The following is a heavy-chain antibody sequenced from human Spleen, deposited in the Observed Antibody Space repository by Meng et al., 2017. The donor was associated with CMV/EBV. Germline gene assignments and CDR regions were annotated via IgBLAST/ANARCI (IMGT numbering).Heavy chain of an antibody. CDR3: ARDNDWGPDY. CDR1: GYRFTDHY. Sequence: ASVKVSCKASGYRFTDHYFHWVRQAPGQGPEWMGWIYPNSGGTHYAQKFQGRLTVTRDTSISTGYMELSSLGSDDTAVYYCARDNDWGPDYWGQGTLVTVSS. J-gene: IGHJ4*02. CDR2: IYPNSGGT. D-gene: IGHD7-27*01. V-gene: IGHV1-2*02.